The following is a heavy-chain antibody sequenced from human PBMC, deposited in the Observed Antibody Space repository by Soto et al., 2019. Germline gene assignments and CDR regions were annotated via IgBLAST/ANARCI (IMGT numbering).Heavy chain of an antibody. V-gene: IGHV4-34*01. J-gene: IGHJ4*02. Sequence: SETLSLTCAVYGGSFSGYYWSWIRQPPGKGLEWIGEINHSGSTNYNPSLKSRVTISVDTSKNQFSLKLSSVTAADTAVYYCATPAIDCGDYAGFDYWGQGTLVTVSS. CDR3: ATPAIDCGDYAGFDY. CDR2: INHSGST. CDR1: GGSFSGYY. D-gene: IGHD4-17*01.